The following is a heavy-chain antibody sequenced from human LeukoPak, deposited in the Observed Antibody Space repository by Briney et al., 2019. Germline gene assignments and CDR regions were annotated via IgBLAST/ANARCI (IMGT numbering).Heavy chain of an antibody. CDR3: AADQFGYYYGSGNYP. D-gene: IGHD3-10*01. J-gene: IGHJ5*02. Sequence: ASVKVSCKASGYTFTSSAVQWVRQARGQRLEWIGWIVVGSGNTNYAQKFQERVTITRDMSTSTAYMELSSLRSEDTAVYYCAADQFGYYYGSGNYPWGQGTLVTVSS. CDR2: IVVGSGNT. CDR1: GYTFTSSA. V-gene: IGHV1-58*01.